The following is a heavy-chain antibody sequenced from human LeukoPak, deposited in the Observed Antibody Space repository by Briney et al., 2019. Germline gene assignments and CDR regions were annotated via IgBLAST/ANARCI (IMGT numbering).Heavy chain of an antibody. V-gene: IGHV5-51*01. J-gene: IGHJ3*02. Sequence: GESLKISCKGSGYSFTSYWIGWVRQMSGKGLEWMGIIYPGDSDTRYSPSFQGQVTISADKSISTAYLQWSSLKASDTAMYYCARGVNSRSLMAGPFDIWGQGTMVTVSS. CDR3: ARGVNSRSLMAGPFDI. CDR1: GYSFTSYW. D-gene: IGHD1-26*01. CDR2: IYPGDSDT.